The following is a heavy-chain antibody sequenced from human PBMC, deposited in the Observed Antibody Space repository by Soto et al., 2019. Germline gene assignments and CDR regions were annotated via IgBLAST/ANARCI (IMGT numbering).Heavy chain of an antibody. CDR1: GFAFSSSA. J-gene: IGHJ6*03. CDR2: LTGSGGST. CDR3: AKGPSRYCSGGSCYYHFYMDV. D-gene: IGHD2-15*01. Sequence: GGSLRLSCAASGFAFSSSAMTWVRQAPGKGLEWVSALTGSGGSTFYPDSVKGRFTISRDNSKNTLDLQMNSLRVEDTAVYYCAKGPSRYCSGGSCYYHFYMDVWGKGTTVTVSS. V-gene: IGHV3-23*01.